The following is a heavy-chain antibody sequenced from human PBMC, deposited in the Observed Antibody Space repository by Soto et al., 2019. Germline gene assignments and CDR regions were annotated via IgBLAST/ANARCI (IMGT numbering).Heavy chain of an antibody. CDR2: IYYSGIT. Sequence: SSETLSLTCSVSGGSVNRNTYYWAWIRQSPGKGLEWIGSIYYSGITYYNWSLRSRVTMSVDTSNNQFSLKLSSVTAGDTAVYYCATQGTYSHNYFDHRGQGLLVTVS. D-gene: IGHD1-26*01. CDR1: GGSVNRNTYY. V-gene: IGHV4-39*01. J-gene: IGHJ4*02. CDR3: ATQGTYSHNYFDH.